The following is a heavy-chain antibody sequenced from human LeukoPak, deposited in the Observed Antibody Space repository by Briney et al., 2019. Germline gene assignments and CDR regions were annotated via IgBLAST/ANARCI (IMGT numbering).Heavy chain of an antibody. CDR2: IYYSGST. CDR1: GGSISSGDYY. Sequence: SQTLSLTCTVSGGSISSGDYYWSWIRQPPGKGLEWIGYIYYSGSTYYNPSLKTRVTISVDTSKNQFSLKLSSVTAADTAVYYCASIAYYYDSGGYYFDDYWGQGTLVTVSS. D-gene: IGHD3-22*01. V-gene: IGHV4-30-4*01. J-gene: IGHJ4*02. CDR3: ASIAYYYDSGGYYFDDY.